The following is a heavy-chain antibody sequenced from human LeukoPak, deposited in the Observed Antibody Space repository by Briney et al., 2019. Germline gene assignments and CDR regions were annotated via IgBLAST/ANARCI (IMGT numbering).Heavy chain of an antibody. V-gene: IGHV1-18*01. CDR1: GSTFTSYG. D-gene: IGHD3-22*01. Sequence: GSSVKVSCKASGSTFTSYGISWVRQAPGQGLEWMGWISAFNVKTNYAQKLQGRVTMTTDRSTGTAYMELRSLRSDDTAVYYCARNVHYYDSSGYSPTGPYYFDYWGQGTLVTVSS. CDR3: ARNVHYYDSSGYSPTGPYYFDY. J-gene: IGHJ4*02. CDR2: ISAFNVKT.